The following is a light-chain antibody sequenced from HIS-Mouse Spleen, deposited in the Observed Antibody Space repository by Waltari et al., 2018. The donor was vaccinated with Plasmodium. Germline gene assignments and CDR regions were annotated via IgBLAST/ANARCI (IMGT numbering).Light chain of an antibody. CDR2: EES. CDR1: ALPKTY. J-gene: IGLJ3*02. V-gene: IGLV3-10*01. Sequence: SYQLTQPPSVSVSPGQTARITCSGDALPKTYAYWYQQKSGQATVLVIYEESKRPSGIPERFSGSSAGTMASLTISGAQVEDEADYCCYSTDSSGNHRVFGGGTKLTVL. CDR3: YSTDSSGNHRV.